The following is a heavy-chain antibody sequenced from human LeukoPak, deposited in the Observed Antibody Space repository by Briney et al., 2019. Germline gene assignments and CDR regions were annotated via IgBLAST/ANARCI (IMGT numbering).Heavy chain of an antibody. CDR1: GGSFSGYY. D-gene: IGHD3-22*01. CDR3: ARAYYYDSSGYSQPPDY. J-gene: IGHJ4*02. CDR2: INHSGST. V-gene: IGHV4-34*01. Sequence: SETLSLTCAVYGGSFSGYYWSWIRQPPGKGLEWIGEINHSGSTNYNPSLKSRVTISVDTSKNQFSLKLSSVTAADTAVYYCARAYYYDSSGYSQPPDYWGQGTLVTVSS.